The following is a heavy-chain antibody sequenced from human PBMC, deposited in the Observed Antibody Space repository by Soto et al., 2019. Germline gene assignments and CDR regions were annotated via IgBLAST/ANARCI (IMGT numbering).Heavy chain of an antibody. Sequence: ASVKVSCKASGYTFTSYGIHWVRQAPGQRLEWMGWINAANGDTKYSPKFQGRVTITRDTSASTAYMELSSLRAEDTAVYYCVRRHVSATGIDWFDPWGQGTLVTVSS. V-gene: IGHV1-3*01. D-gene: IGHD6-13*01. CDR3: VRRHVSATGIDWFDP. CDR2: INAANGDT. CDR1: GYTFTSYG. J-gene: IGHJ5*02.